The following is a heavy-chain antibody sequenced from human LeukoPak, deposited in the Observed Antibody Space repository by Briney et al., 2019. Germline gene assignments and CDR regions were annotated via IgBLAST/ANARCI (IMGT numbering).Heavy chain of an antibody. D-gene: IGHD6-6*01. CDR1: GFSFDDLG. J-gene: IGHJ6*03. CDR3: ARAVCPTIKFCDSSYFMDV. V-gene: IGHV3-20*04. Sequence: GGSLRLSCAASGFSFDDLGMTWVRQVPGKGLEWVAGINWNGASTGYADSVRGRFTISRDNAKNSLYLQMNGLRAEDTALYYCARAVCPTIKFCDSSYFMDVWGKGTTVNVS. CDR2: INWNGAST.